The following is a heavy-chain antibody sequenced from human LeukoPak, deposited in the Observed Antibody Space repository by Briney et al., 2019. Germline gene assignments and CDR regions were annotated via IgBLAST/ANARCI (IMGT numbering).Heavy chain of an antibody. Sequence: PGGSLRLSCAASGFTFDDYGMSWIRQAPGKGLEWLSYISSGGDSIYYADSVKGRFTISRDNAKNSVSLQMNSLRAEDTAVYYCASGSYGSGFYYFYYMDVWGKGTTVTVSS. V-gene: IGHV3-11*04. D-gene: IGHD3-10*01. CDR3: ASGSYGSGFYYFYYMDV. CDR2: ISSGGDSI. J-gene: IGHJ6*03. CDR1: GFTFDDYG.